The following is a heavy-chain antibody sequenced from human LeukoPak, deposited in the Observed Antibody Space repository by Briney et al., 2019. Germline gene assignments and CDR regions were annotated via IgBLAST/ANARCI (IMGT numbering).Heavy chain of an antibody. Sequence: SGTLSLTCAVSGGSISSSNWWSWVRQPPGKGLEWIGEIYHSGSTNCNPSLKSRVTISVDKSKNQFSLKLSSVTAADTAVYYCATIAAAGTFYFDYWGQGTLFTVSS. CDR2: IYHSGST. J-gene: IGHJ4*02. V-gene: IGHV4-4*02. CDR3: ATIAAAGTFYFDY. CDR1: GGSISSSNW. D-gene: IGHD6-13*01.